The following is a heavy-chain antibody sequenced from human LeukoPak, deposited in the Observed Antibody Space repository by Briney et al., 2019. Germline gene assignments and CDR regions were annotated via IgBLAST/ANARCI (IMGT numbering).Heavy chain of an antibody. CDR2: IRYDGSNK. J-gene: IGHJ4*02. V-gene: IGHV3-30*02. CDR3: AKVGGGATDYFDY. Sequence: PGGSLRLSCAASGFTFSSYGMHWVRQAPGKGLEWVAFIRYDGSNKYYADSVKGRFTISRDNSKNTLYLQMNSLRAEDTAVYYCAKVGGGATDYFDYWGQGTLVTVSS. D-gene: IGHD1-26*01. CDR1: GFTFSSYG.